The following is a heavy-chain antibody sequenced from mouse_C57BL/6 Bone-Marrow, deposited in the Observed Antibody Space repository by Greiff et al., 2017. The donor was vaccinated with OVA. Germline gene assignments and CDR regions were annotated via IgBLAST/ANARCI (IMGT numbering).Heavy chain of an antibody. V-gene: IGHV1-85*01. J-gene: IGHJ2*01. CDR1: GYTFTSYD. CDR3: ARFITTVVPYGWDY. D-gene: IGHD1-1*01. CDR2: IYPRDGST. Sequence: QVQLKESGPELVKPGASVKLSCKASGYTFTSYDINWVKQRPGQGLEWIGWIYPRDGSTKYNEKFKGKATLTVDTSSSTAYLELHSLTSEDSAVYFCARFITTVVPYGWDYWGQGTTLTVSS.